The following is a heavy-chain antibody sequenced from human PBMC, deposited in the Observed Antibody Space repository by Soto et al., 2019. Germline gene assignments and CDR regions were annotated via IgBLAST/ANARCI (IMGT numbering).Heavy chain of an antibody. J-gene: IGHJ4*02. V-gene: IGHV3-23*01. Sequence: GGSLRLSCAASGFTFNNYAMSWVRQAPGKGLERVSGISGDSVTTVYADSVKGRFTISRDNSKNTLFLQMNSLRAEDTALYYCAGRYCSGGSCYSAPRDWGQGTLVTVSS. CDR1: GFTFNNYA. CDR2: ISGDSVTT. D-gene: IGHD2-15*01. CDR3: AGRYCSGGSCYSAPRD.